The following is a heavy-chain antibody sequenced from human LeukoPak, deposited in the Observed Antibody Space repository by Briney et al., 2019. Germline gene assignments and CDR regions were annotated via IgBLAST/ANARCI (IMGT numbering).Heavy chain of an antibody. J-gene: IGHJ5*02. D-gene: IGHD1-1*01. CDR1: GGTFSSYA. CDR2: IIPIFGTV. V-gene: IGHV1-69*13. Sequence: SVKVSCKASGGTFSSYAISWVRQAPGQGLEWMGGIIPIFGTVNYAQKFQGRVTITADESTSTAYMELSSLRSEDTAVYYCARATWIPGHWFDPWGQGTLVTVSS. CDR3: ARATWIPGHWFDP.